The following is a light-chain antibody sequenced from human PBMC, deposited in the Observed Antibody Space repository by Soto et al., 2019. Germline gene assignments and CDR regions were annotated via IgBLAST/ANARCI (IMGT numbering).Light chain of an antibody. CDR1: QSISSY. CDR2: GAS. V-gene: IGKV1-33*01. Sequence: TQMTQSPSSLSASVGDRVTITCRASQSISSYLNWYQQKPGKAPKLLIYGASSLQRGVPSRFSGSGSGTDFTLTISSLQPEDIATYYCQQYDNLPLTFGGGTKVDI. CDR3: QQYDNLPLT. J-gene: IGKJ4*01.